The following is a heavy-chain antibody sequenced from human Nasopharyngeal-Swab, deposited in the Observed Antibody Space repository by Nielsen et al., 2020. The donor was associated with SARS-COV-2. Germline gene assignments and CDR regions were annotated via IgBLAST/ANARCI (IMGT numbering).Heavy chain of an antibody. CDR1: GGSISSSSYY. J-gene: IGHJ3*02. CDR3: ARGVISSFDAFDI. CDR2: IYYSGST. V-gene: IGHV4-39*01. D-gene: IGHD3-16*02. Sequence: SETLSPTCTVSGGSISSSSYYWGWIRQPPGKGLEWIGSIYYSGSTYYNPSLKSRVTISVDTSKNQFSLKLSSVTAADTAVYYCARGVISSFDAFDIWGQGTMVTVSS.